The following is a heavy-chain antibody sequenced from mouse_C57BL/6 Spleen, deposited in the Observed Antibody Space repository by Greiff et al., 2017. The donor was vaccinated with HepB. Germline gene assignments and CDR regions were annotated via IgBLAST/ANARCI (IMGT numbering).Heavy chain of an antibody. Sequence: VKLMESGAELARPGASVKLSCKASGYTFTSYGISWVKQRTGQGLEWIGEIYPRSGNTYYNEKFKGKATLTADKSSSTAYMELRSLTSEDSAVYFCARLNYSNSFAYWGQGTLVTVSA. J-gene: IGHJ3*01. CDR3: ARLNYSNSFAY. CDR2: IYPRSGNT. D-gene: IGHD2-5*01. CDR1: GYTFTSYG. V-gene: IGHV1-81*01.